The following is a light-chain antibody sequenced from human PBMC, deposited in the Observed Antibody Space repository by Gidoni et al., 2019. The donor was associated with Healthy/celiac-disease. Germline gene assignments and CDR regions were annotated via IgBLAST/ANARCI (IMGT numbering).Light chain of an antibody. J-gene: IGKJ1*01. CDR2: GAS. CDR1: QSVSSN. Sequence: EIVMTQSTATLSVSPGERATLSCRASQSVSSNLAWYQQKPGQAPRLLIYGASTRATGIPARFSGSGSGTEFTPTISSLQSEDFAVFYCQQYNNWPPWTFGQGTKVEIK. CDR3: QQYNNWPPWT. V-gene: IGKV3-15*01.